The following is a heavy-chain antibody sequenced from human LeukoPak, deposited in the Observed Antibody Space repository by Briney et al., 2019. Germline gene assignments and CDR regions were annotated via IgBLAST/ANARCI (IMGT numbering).Heavy chain of an antibody. CDR2: ISYDGGNK. CDR3: ARDKRGGSSSWYYFDY. D-gene: IGHD6-13*01. Sequence: GGSLRLSCAASGFTFSSYAMHWVRQAPGKGLEWVAVISYDGGNKYYADSVKGRFTISRDNSKNTLYLQMNSLRAEDTAVYYCARDKRGGSSSWYYFDYWGQGTLVTVSS. CDR1: GFTFSSYA. J-gene: IGHJ4*02. V-gene: IGHV3-30-3*01.